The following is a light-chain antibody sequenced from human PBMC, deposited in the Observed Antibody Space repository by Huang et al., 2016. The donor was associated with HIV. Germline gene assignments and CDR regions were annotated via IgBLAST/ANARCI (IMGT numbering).Light chain of an antibody. CDR1: QRVLYSSNDKDQ. Sequence: DIVMTQSPDSLAVSLGERATINCKSSQRVLYSSNDKDQVAWYQQKAGQPPKLLIHWAATRESGVSDRFSGSGSGTDFTLTISSLQAEDVAVYYCQQYYHTPTFGGGTKVEIK. J-gene: IGKJ4*01. CDR3: QQYYHTPT. CDR2: WAA. V-gene: IGKV4-1*01.